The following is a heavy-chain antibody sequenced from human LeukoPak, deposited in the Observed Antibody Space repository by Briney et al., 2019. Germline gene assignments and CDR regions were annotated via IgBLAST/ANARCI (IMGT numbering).Heavy chain of an antibody. V-gene: IGHV3-48*03. D-gene: IGHD6-19*01. CDR3: ARDSSGWYELYYFDY. CDR2: ISSSGSTI. CDR1: GFTFSSYE. Sequence: GGSLRLSCAASGFTFSSYEMNWVRQALGKGREWVSYISSSGSTIYYADSVKGRFTISRDNAKNSLYLQMNSLRAEDTAVYYCARDSSGWYELYYFDYWGQGTLVTVSS. J-gene: IGHJ4*02.